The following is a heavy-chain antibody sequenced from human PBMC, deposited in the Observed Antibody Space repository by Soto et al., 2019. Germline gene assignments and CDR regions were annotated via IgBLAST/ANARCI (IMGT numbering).Heavy chain of an antibody. D-gene: IGHD1-26*01. V-gene: IGHV4-39*01. CDR2: IYYSGST. Sequence: SETLSLTCTVSGGSISSSSYYWGWIRQPPGKGLEWIGSIYYSGSTYYNPSLKSRVTISVDTSKNQFSLKLSSVTAADTAVYYCARHRSGWELPYNWFDPRGQETLVTVSS. J-gene: IGHJ5*02. CDR1: GGSISSSSYY. CDR3: ARHRSGWELPYNWFDP.